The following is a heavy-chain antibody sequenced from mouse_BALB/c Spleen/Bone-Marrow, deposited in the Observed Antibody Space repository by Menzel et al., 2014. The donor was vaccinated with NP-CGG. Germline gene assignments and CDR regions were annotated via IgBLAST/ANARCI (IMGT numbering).Heavy chain of an antibody. V-gene: IGHV5-6-5*01. CDR1: GFTFSSYA. J-gene: IGHJ3*01. D-gene: IGHD2-4*01. CDR3: ARGGELRPWFAY. CDR2: ISRGGNT. Sequence: DVKLVESGGGLVKPGGSLKLSCAASGFTFSSYAMSWVRQTPEKRLEWVASISRGGNTYYPDSMKGRFTISRDNARNILYLQMSSLRSEDTAMYYCARGGELRPWFAYWGQGTLVTVSA.